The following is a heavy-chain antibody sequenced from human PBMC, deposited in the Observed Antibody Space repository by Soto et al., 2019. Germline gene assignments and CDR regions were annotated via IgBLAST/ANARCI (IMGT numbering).Heavy chain of an antibody. V-gene: IGHV4-30-2*01. J-gene: IGHJ5*02. CDR1: GGSISSGGYS. D-gene: IGHD5-18*01. CDR3: ARTRLQLWPSRVGMGWFDP. CDR2: IYHSGST. Sequence: QLQLQESGSGLVKPSQTLSLTCAVSGGSISSGGYSWSWIRQPPGKGLEWIGYIYHSGSTYYNPSLKGRVTISVDRSKNQFSLKRSSVTAADTAVYYCARTRLQLWPSRVGMGWFDPWGQGTLVTVSS.